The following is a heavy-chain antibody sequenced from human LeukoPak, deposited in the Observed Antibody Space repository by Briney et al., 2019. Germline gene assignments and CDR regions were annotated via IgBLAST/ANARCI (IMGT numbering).Heavy chain of an antibody. V-gene: IGHV5-51*01. CDR3: ARATLSYYFDY. CDR1: GYSFTTYW. Sequence: GESLKISCKGSGYSFTTYWIGWGRQMPGKGLEWMGIIYPGDSDTRYSPSFQGQVTISADKSISTAYLQWSSLKASDTAMYYCARATLSYYFDYWGQGTLVTVSS. J-gene: IGHJ4*02. D-gene: IGHD1-1*01. CDR2: IYPGDSDT.